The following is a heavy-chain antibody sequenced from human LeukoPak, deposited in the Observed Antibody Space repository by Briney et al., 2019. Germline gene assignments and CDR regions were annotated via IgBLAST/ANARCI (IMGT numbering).Heavy chain of an antibody. CDR3: ARDSNLNSDTALDY. CDR2: ISYDGSNK. J-gene: IGHJ4*02. D-gene: IGHD5-18*01. CDR1: GFTFSSYG. Sequence: PGRSLRLSCAASGFTFSSYGMHWVRQAPGKGLEWVAVISYDGSNKYYADSVKGRLTISRDNSKNTLYLQMNSLRAEDTAVYYCARDSNLNSDTALDYWGQGTLVTVSS. V-gene: IGHV3-30*03.